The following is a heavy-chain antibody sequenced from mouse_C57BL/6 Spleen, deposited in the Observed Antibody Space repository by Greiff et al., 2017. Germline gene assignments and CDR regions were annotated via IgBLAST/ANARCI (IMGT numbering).Heavy chain of an antibody. D-gene: IGHD2-3*01. CDR1: GFTFSSYA. J-gene: IGHJ4*01. CDR2: ISSGGDYI. CDR3: TRDYDGYYGSAMDY. Sequence: EVKLMESGEGLVKPGGSLKLSCAASGFTFSSYAMSWVRQTPEKRLEWVAYISSGGDYIYYADTVKGRGTISRDNARNTLYLQMSSLKSEDTAMYYCTRDYDGYYGSAMDYWGQGTSVTVSS. V-gene: IGHV5-9-1*02.